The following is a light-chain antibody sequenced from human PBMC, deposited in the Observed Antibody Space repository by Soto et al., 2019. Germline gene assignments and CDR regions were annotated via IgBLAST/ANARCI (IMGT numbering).Light chain of an antibody. Sequence: QSALTQPRSVSGSPGQSVTISCTGTSSDVGGYNYVSWYQQHPGKAPKVMIYDASKRPSGVPDRFSGSKSGNTASLTISGLQAEDEADYYCSFYTSTYTFVFGTGTKLTVL. J-gene: IGLJ1*01. V-gene: IGLV2-11*01. CDR2: DAS. CDR1: SSDVGGYNY. CDR3: SFYTSTYTFV.